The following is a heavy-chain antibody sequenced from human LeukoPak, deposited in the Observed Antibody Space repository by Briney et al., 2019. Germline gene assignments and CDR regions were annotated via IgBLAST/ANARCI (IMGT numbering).Heavy chain of an antibody. V-gene: IGHV3-23*01. Sequence: GGSLRLSCAASGFTFNSYAMSWVRQPPGKGLEWVSSISGNGGSTYYTDSVKGRFTISRDNSKNTPYLQMNSLRAEDTAVYYCARDQGDIVVVPAAIHFDYWGQGTLVTVSS. CDR3: ARDQGDIVVVPAAIHFDY. D-gene: IGHD2-2*02. CDR2: ISGNGGST. J-gene: IGHJ4*02. CDR1: GFTFNSYA.